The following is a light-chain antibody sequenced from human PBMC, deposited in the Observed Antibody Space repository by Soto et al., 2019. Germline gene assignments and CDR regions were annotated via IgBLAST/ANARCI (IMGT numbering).Light chain of an antibody. CDR3: QQYYMTPLT. CDR2: WAS. J-gene: IGKJ4*01. CDR1: QSILYSSSNRNY. Sequence: DIVMTQSPDSLAVSLGERSTINCKSSQSILYSSSNRNYLAWYQQKPRQPPKLLMYWASTRESGVPDRFSGSGSGTDFTLTISSLQAEDVAVYYCQQYYMTPLTFGGRTKVDIK. V-gene: IGKV4-1*01.